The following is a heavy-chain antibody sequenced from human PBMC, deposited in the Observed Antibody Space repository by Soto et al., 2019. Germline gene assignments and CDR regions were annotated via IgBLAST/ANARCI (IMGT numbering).Heavy chain of an antibody. CDR1: GFSLSTGGVG. V-gene: IGHV2-5*02. D-gene: IGHD3-10*01. Sequence: QITLKESGPTLVKPTQTLTLTCTFSGFSLSTGGVGVGWIRQPPGKALEWLALIYWDGDKRYSPSLKSRLTITKDTSKNQVDLTMTYMDPVDTATYYCAREQRVLLWFGELLGFDPWGQGTLVTVSS. CDR3: AREQRVLLWFGELLGFDP. CDR2: IYWDGDK. J-gene: IGHJ5*02.